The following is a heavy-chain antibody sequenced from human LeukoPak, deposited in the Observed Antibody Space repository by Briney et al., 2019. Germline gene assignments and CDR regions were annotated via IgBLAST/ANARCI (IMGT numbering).Heavy chain of an antibody. CDR3: ARNRSYCGGDCYEDVFDM. Sequence: GGSLRLSCAASGFTFSSYTMNWVRQAPGKGLEWVSSISSSSSYIYYADSVKGRFTISRDNAKNSLYLQMNSLRAEETAVYYCARNRSYCGGDCYEDVFDMWGQSTIVTVP. D-gene: IGHD2-21*01. CDR2: ISSSSSYI. CDR1: GFTFSSYT. V-gene: IGHV3-21*01. J-gene: IGHJ3*02.